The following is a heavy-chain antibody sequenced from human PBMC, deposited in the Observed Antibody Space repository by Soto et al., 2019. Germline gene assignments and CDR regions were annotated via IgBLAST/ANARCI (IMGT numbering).Heavy chain of an antibody. Sequence: QVQPVQSGAEVKKPGASVKVSCKASGYTFTSYGISWVRQAPGQGLEWMGWISAYNGNTNYAQKLQGRVTMTTDTXSSTAYMELRSRRSDDTAVYYCARLWGYGDYGEMGYWGQGTLVTVSS. J-gene: IGHJ4*02. CDR3: ARLWGYGDYGEMGY. CDR2: ISAYNGNT. V-gene: IGHV1-18*01. CDR1: GYTFTSYG. D-gene: IGHD4-17*01.